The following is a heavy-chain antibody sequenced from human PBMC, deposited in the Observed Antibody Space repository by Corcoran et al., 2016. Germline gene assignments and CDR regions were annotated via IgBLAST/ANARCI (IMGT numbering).Heavy chain of an antibody. CDR3: ARGQAEYCSGGSCYWYFDL. Sequence: QVQLQESGPGLVKPSETLSLTCTVSGGSISSYYWSWIRQPPGKGLEWIGYIYYSGSTNYNPSLKSRVTISVDTSKNQFSLKLSSVTAADTAVYYCARGQAEYCSGGSCYWYFDLWGRGTLVTVSS. CDR2: IYYSGST. CDR1: GGSISSYY. D-gene: IGHD2-15*01. J-gene: IGHJ2*01. V-gene: IGHV4-59*01.